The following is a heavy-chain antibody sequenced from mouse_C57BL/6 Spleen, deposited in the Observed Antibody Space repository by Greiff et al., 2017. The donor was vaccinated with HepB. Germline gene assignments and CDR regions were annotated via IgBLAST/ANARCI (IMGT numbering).Heavy chain of an antibody. J-gene: IGHJ1*03. CDR1: GYTFTDYY. V-gene: IGHV1-19*01. CDR3: ARRRDPYWYFDV. CDR2: INPYNGGT. Sequence: EVQLQQSGPVLVKPGASVKMSCKASGYTFTDYYMNWVKQSHGKSLEWIGVINPYNGGTSYNQKFKGKATLTVDKSSSTAYMELNSLTSEDSAVYYCARRRDPYWYFDVWGTGTTVTVSS.